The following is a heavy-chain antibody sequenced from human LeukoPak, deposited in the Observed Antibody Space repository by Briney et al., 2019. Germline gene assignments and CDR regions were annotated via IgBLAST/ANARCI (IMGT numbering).Heavy chain of an antibody. CDR1: RSSFSTYS. CDR2: IVGSSSNI. J-gene: IGHJ4*02. D-gene: IGHD1-1*01. Sequence: GGSLRLSCTASRSSFSTYSMNWVRQAPGKGLEWVSYIVGSSSNIYYADSVKGRFTISRDNAKNSLYLQMDSLRAEDTAVYYCATDSPETAAFDYWGQGTLVTVSS. V-gene: IGHV3-48*04. CDR3: ATDSPETAAFDY.